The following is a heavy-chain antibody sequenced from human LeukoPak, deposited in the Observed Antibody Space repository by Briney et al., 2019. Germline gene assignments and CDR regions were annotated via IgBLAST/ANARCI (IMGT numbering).Heavy chain of an antibody. CDR1: GFTFSSYW. CDR3: ARGERGSYHFEY. V-gene: IGHV3-74*01. D-gene: IGHD5-24*01. CDR2: INSDESTT. Sequence: GGSLRLACAASGFTFSSYWMHWVRQAPGKGLVWVSRINSDESTTNYADSVKGRFTISRDNAKNTLYLQINSLRAEDTAVYYCARGERGSYHFEYWGQGTLVTVSS. J-gene: IGHJ4*02.